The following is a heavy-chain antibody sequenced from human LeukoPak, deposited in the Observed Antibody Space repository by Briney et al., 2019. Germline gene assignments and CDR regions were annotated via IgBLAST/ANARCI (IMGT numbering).Heavy chain of an antibody. D-gene: IGHD1-7*01. J-gene: IGHJ4*02. V-gene: IGHV4-39*07. CDR3: TGELAGTTVHY. CDR2: IYYSGST. Sequence: SETLSLTCTVSGGSISSSTYYWGWIRQPPGKGLEWIGSIYYSGSTYYNPSLKSRFTTSLDTSKNQFSLNLNSVTAADTAVYYCTGELAGTTVHYWGQGTLVTVSS. CDR1: GGSISSSTYY.